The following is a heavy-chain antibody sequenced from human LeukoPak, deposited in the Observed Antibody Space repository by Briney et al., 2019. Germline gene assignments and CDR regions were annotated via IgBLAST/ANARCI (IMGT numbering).Heavy chain of an antibody. V-gene: IGHV1-46*01. CDR1: GYTFTSYY. J-gene: IGHJ4*02. CDR3: ARSLTGYYDSSGF. D-gene: IGHD3-22*01. CDR2: INPSGGTT. Sequence: ASMKVSCKASGYTFTSYYMHWVRQAPGQGLEWMGIINPSGGTTSHAQKFQGRVTMTRDTSTSTIHMELSSLRSEDTAVYYCARSLTGYYDSSGFWGQGTLVTVSS.